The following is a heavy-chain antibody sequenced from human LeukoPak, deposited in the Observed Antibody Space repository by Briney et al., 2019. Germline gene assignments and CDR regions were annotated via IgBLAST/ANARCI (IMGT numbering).Heavy chain of an antibody. V-gene: IGHV3-9*01. CDR2: ISWDSGYI. D-gene: IGHD6-19*01. CDR1: GFTFDNYG. Sequence: AGGSLRLSCAASGFTFDNYGMHWVRQAPGKGLEWVSIISWDSGYIGYADSVKGRFTISRDNAKKSLDLQMNSLRAEDTAFYYCAKVRGTYSSGYFFDYWGQGTLVTVSS. CDR3: AKVRGTYSSGYFFDY. J-gene: IGHJ4*02.